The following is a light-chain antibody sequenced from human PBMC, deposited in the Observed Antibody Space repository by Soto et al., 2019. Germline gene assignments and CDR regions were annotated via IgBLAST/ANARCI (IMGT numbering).Light chain of an antibody. V-gene: IGLV1-40*01. J-gene: IGLJ2*01. Sequence: QAVVTQPPSVSGAPGQRVTISCTGSSSNIGAGYDVHWYQQLPGTAPKLLIYGNSNRPSGVPDRFSGSKSGTSASLAITGLQAEDEADYYCQSYDSSSRGVFGGGTKLTVL. CDR3: QSYDSSSRGV. CDR2: GNS. CDR1: SSNIGAGYD.